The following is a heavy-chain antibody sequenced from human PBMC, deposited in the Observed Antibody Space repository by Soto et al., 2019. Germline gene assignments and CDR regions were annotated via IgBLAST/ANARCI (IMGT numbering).Heavy chain of an antibody. Sequence: GGSRRLSCAASGFTFSDAWMSGGRQAPGKGLEWVGRIKSKTDGGTTDYAAPVKGRFTISRDDSKNTLFLQMNSLKTEDTAVYYCTTDDPINKNWGQGTLVTVSS. CDR2: IKSKTDGGTT. V-gene: IGHV3-15*01. J-gene: IGHJ4*02. CDR1: GFTFSDAW. CDR3: TTDDPINKN.